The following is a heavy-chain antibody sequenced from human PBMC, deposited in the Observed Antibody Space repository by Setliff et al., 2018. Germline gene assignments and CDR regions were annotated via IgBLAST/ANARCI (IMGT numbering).Heavy chain of an antibody. CDR1: GYTFTGYY. Sequence: GASVKVSCKASGYTFTGYYMHWVRQAPGRGLEWMGWINPNSGGTNYAQKFQGWVTMTRDTSISTAYMELSRLRSDDTAVYYCARRRYYYDSSGYRWGGFYLDYWGQGTLVTVSS. CDR2: INPNSGGT. V-gene: IGHV1-2*04. CDR3: ARRRYYYDSSGYRWGGFYLDY. D-gene: IGHD3-22*01. J-gene: IGHJ4*02.